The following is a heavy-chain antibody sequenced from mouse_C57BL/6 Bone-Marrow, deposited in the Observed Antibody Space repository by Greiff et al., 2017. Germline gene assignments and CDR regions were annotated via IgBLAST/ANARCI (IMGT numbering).Heavy chain of an antibody. CDR2: IDPENGDT. V-gene: IGHV14-4*01. CDR1: GFNIKDDY. D-gene: IGHD2-1*01. Sequence: EVQLQESGAELVRPGASVKLSCTASGFNIKDDYMHWVKQRPEQGLEWIGWIDPENGDTEYASKFQGKATITADTSSNTAYLQLSSLTSADSAVYYCTTYYGNSAWFAYWGQGTLVTVSA. CDR3: TTYYGNSAWFAY. J-gene: IGHJ3*01.